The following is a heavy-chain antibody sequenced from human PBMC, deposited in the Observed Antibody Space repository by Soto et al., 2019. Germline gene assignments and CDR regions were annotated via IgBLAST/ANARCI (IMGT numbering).Heavy chain of an antibody. J-gene: IGHJ4*02. D-gene: IGHD2-15*01. CDR1: GFTFSNAW. CDR2: VKSKTDGGTT. CDR3: ATVGGNHGALDF. Sequence: EVQLVESGGGLVKPGGSLRLSCAASGFTFSNAWMSWVRQAPGKGLEWVGRVKSKTDGGTTNYAAPVKGRCTISRDDSQNTLYLQMNSLKTEDTAVYYCATVGGNHGALDFWGQGTLVTVSS. V-gene: IGHV3-15*06.